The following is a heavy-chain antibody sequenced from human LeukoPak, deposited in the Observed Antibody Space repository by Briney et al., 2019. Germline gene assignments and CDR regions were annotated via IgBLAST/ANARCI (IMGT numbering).Heavy chain of an antibody. CDR1: GGSISSYY. CDR2: IYYSGST. V-gene: IGHV4-59*01. Sequence: SETLSLTCTVSGGSISSYYWSWIRQPPGKGLEWIGYIYYSGSTNYNPSLKSRVTISVDTSKNQFSLTLSSVTAADTAVYYCARGYSYGLEAYFDYWGQGTLVTVSS. J-gene: IGHJ4*02. CDR3: ARGYSYGLEAYFDY. D-gene: IGHD5-18*01.